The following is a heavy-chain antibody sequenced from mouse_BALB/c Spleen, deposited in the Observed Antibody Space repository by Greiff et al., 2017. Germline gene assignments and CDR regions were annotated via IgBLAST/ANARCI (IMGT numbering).Heavy chain of an antibody. CDR3: ARYGYYGDYAMDY. D-gene: IGHD2-3*01. CDR2: IYPGNVNT. CDR1: GYTFTSYY. J-gene: IGHJ4*01. V-gene: IGHV1S56*01. Sequence: VQLKQSGPELVKPGASVRISCKASGYTFTSYYIHWVKQRPGQGLEWIGWIYPGNVNTKYNEKFKGKATLTADKSSSTAYMQLSSLTSEDSAVYFCARYGYYGDYAMDYWGQGTSVTVSS.